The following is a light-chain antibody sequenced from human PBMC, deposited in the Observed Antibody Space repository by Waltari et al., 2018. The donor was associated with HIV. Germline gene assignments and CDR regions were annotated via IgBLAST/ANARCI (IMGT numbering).Light chain of an antibody. CDR2: KDS. CDR1: ALPKPY. J-gene: IGLJ2*01. V-gene: IGLV3-25*03. Sequence: SYELTQPPSVSVSPGQTARITCSGDALPKPYAYWYQQKPGQAPVLVLYKDSERPSGIPERFSGSSSGTTVTLTIRGVQAEDEADYYCQSADSSGTYVFGGGTKLTVL. CDR3: QSADSSGTYV.